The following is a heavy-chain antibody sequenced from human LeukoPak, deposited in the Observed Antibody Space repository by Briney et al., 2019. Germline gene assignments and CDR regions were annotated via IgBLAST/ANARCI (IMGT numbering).Heavy chain of an antibody. Sequence: GGSLRLSCAASGFTFDDYGMSWVRQAPGKGLEWVSGINWNGGRTGYADSVKGRFTISRDNAKKSLYVQMNSLRAEDTDLYYCAREYYGSGSYYNVGYWGQGTLVTVSS. J-gene: IGHJ4*02. CDR1: GFTFDDYG. CDR3: AREYYGSGSYYNVGY. CDR2: INWNGGRT. V-gene: IGHV3-20*04. D-gene: IGHD3-10*01.